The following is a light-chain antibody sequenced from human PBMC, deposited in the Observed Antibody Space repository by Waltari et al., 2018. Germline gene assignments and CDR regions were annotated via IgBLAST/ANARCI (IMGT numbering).Light chain of an antibody. J-gene: IGKJ4*01. V-gene: IGKV3-20*01. Sequence: CRASQSVPIIPLTWDQQKLGQAPRLLIYGTSSRATGIPDRFSGSGSGTDFTLTISRLEPEDFAVYYCQQYDGEVVTFGGGTKVEI. CDR3: QQYDGEVVT. CDR1: QSVPIIP. CDR2: GTS.